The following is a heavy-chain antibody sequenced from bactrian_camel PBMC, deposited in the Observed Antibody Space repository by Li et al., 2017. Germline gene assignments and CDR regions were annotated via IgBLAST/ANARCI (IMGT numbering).Heavy chain of an antibody. CDR2: IHTKGRI. D-gene: IGHD1*01. V-gene: IGHV3S53*01. J-gene: IGHJ4*01. Sequence: HVQLVESGGGTVQTGGSLTLSCAVSGYSSGPLGWFRQAPGQQRDYITDIHTKGRIQYSPAVEGRFTLSANYAKTTLTLQMTSLKPEDTSVYYCAWRPYNPGWLENDGRHVIRSQGTQVTVSS. CDR1: GYSSGP.